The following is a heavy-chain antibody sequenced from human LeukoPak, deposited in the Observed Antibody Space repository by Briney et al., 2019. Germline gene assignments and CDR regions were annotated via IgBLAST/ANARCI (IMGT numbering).Heavy chain of an antibody. V-gene: IGHV4-39*07. Sequence: SETLSLTCTVFGGSISSSSYYWGWIRQPPGKGLEWIGSIYYSGSTYYNPSLKSRVTISVDTSKNQFSLKLSSVTAADTAVYYCAREGGLELPEKGYFYYYYMDVWGKGTTVTVSS. J-gene: IGHJ6*03. CDR1: GGSISSSSYY. D-gene: IGHD1-7*01. CDR2: IYYSGST. CDR3: AREGGLELPEKGYFYYYYMDV.